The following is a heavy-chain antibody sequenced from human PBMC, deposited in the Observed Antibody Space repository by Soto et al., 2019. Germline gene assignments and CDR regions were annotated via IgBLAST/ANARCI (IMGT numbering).Heavy chain of an antibody. V-gene: IGHV3-73*01. CDR1: GFTFSGSA. D-gene: IGHD3-22*01. J-gene: IGHJ3*02. Sequence: GGSLRLSCAASGFTFSGSAMHWVRQASGKGLEWVGRIRSKANSYATAYAASVKGRFTISRDDSKNTAYLQMNSLKTEDTAVYYCTRASSSEAYDSSGYYQDDAFDIWGQGTMVTVSS. CDR3: TRASSSEAYDSSGYYQDDAFDI. CDR2: IRSKANSYAT.